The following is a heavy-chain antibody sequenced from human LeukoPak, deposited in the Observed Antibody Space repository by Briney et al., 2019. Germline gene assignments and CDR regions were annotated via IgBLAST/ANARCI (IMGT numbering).Heavy chain of an antibody. CDR1: GYTFTSYH. CDR3: ARDGSRDTALDY. Sequence: ASVKVSCKASGYTFTSYHMHWVRQAPGQGLEWMGIINPSGGSTSYAQKFQGRVTMTRDTSTSTVYMELSSLRSEDTAVYYCARDGSRDTALDYWGQGTLVTVSS. CDR2: INPSGGST. J-gene: IGHJ4*02. V-gene: IGHV1-46*01. D-gene: IGHD5-18*01.